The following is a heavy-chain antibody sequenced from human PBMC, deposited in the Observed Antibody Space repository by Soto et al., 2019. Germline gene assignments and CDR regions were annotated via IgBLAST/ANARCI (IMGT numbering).Heavy chain of an antibody. D-gene: IGHD3-9*01. V-gene: IGHV1-18*01. CDR1: GYTFISYG. CDR2: ISAYNGST. Sequence: ASVKVSCKASGYTFISYGFTWVRQAPGQGLEWMGWISAYNGSTKYAQKRQGRVTMTTDTSTRTAYMELRSLRSDETAVYYCARDLYDILTGFLGYWGQGPRVTGSS. CDR3: ARDLYDILTGFLGY. J-gene: IGHJ4*02.